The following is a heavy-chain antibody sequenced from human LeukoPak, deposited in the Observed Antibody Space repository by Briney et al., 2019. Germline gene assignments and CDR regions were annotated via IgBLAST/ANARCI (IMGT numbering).Heavy chain of an antibody. J-gene: IGHJ4*02. Sequence: PGGSLRLSCAASGFTLSGYTMTWVRQAPGKGLEWVSSISNSSTYIYYADSVRGRFTISRDNVQNSLYLQMNSLRAEDTAEYYCARWVCSTTSCYYFDYWGQGALVVVSS. V-gene: IGHV3-21*01. CDR1: GFTLSGYT. CDR3: ARWVCSTTSCYYFDY. D-gene: IGHD2-2*01. CDR2: ISNSSTYI.